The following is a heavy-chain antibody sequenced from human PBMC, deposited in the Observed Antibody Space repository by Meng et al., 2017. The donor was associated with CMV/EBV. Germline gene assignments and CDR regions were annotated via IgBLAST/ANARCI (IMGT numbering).Heavy chain of an antibody. CDR3: AREGGIAAAGYYYYGMDV. CDR2: INWNGGST. CDR1: GFTFDDDA. Sequence: GGSLRLSCAASGFTFDDDAMSWVRQAPGKGLEWVSAINWNGGSTGYADSVKGRFTISRDNAKNSLYLQMNSLRAEDTALYYCAREGGIAAAGYYYYGMDVWGQGTTVTVSS. J-gene: IGHJ6*02. V-gene: IGHV3-20*04. D-gene: IGHD6-13*01.